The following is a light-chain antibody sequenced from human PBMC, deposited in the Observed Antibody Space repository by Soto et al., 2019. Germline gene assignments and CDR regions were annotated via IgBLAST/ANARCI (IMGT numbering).Light chain of an antibody. CDR1: SSNIGPTT. J-gene: IGLJ3*02. CDR3: AAWDDSLNRVV. V-gene: IGLV1-44*01. Sequence: QLVLTQPPSASGTPGQRVTISCSGSSSNIGPTTVNWYQQLPGTAPKLVIYSNNQRPSGVPARFSGSKSGTSASLAISGLQSEDEANYDCAAWDDSLNRVVFGGGTKLTVL. CDR2: SNN.